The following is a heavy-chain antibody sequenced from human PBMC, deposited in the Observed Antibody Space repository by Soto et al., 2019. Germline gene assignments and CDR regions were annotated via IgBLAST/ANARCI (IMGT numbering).Heavy chain of an antibody. J-gene: IGHJ6*02. D-gene: IGHD2-8*01. CDR3: AKNGQPPYYYYGLDV. CDR2: INPCGGST. CDR1: GYTFTSYY. Sequence: GASVKVSCKASGYTFTSYYMHWVRQAPGQGLEWMGIINPCGGSTSCAQKFQGRVTMTRDTSTGTVYMELSSLTSDDTAIYYCAKNGQPPYYYYGLDVWGQGTKVTVSS. V-gene: IGHV1-46*01.